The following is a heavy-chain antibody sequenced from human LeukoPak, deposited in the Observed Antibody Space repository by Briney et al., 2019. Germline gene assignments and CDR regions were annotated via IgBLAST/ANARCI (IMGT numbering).Heavy chain of an antibody. V-gene: IGHV3-11*04. CDR2: ISSSGSTI. CDR1: GFTFSDYY. D-gene: IGHD5-18*01. Sequence: GGSLRLSCAASGFTFSDYYMSWIRQAPGKGLGWVSYISSSGSTIYYADSVKGRFTISRDNAKNSLYLQMNSLRAEDTAVYYCAKTRGYSYGPLDYWGQGTLVTVSS. J-gene: IGHJ4*02. CDR3: AKTRGYSYGPLDY.